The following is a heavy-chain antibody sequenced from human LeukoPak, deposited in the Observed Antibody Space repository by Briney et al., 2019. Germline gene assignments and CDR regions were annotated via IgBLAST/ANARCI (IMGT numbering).Heavy chain of an antibody. V-gene: IGHV1-3*01. CDR3: ARDFISSSWYAWKSFDP. CDR2: INAGNGNT. D-gene: IGHD6-13*01. CDR1: GYTFTSYA. Sequence: GASVKVSCKASGYTFTSYAMHWVRQAPGQRLEWMGWINAGNGNTKYSQKFQGRVTITRDTSASTAYMELSSLRSEDTAVYYCARDFISSSWYAWKSFDPWGQGTLVTVSS. J-gene: IGHJ5*02.